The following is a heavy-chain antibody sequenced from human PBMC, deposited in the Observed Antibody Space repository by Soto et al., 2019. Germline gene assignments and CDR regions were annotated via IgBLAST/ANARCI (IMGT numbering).Heavy chain of an antibody. Sequence: QVQLVESGGGVVQPGRSLRLSCAASGFTFSSYGMHWVRQAPGEGLECVVVISYDGSIQYYTDSAKGRFTISRDNSKSTLYLQMNSLRAEDTAVYYCAKEIRAYSSSWSFEYWGQGTLVTVSS. CDR3: AKEIRAYSSSWSFEY. D-gene: IGHD6-13*01. V-gene: IGHV3-30*18. CDR2: ISYDGSIQ. CDR1: GFTFSSYG. J-gene: IGHJ4*02.